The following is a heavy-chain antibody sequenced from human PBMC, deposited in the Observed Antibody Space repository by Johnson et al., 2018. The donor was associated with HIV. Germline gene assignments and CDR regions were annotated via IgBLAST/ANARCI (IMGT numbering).Heavy chain of an antibody. D-gene: IGHD6-19*01. Sequence: QEKFVESGGGVVQPGGSLRLSCAASGFTFSSYGMHWVRQAPGKGPEWVALISNDGIDKIYADSVKGRFTVSRDNSKNSLYLQMKSLRPEDTGLYYCAKDIASGYTNGGTLDIWGQGTMVTVSS. CDR3: AKDIASGYTNGGTLDI. J-gene: IGHJ3*02. CDR1: GFTFSSYG. V-gene: IGHV3-30*19. CDR2: ISNDGIDK.